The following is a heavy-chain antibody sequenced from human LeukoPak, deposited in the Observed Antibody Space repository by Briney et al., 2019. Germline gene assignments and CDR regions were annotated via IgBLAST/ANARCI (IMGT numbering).Heavy chain of an antibody. D-gene: IGHD3-22*01. CDR3: ARGRPIVVEGYNWFDP. CDR2: IIPILGIA. CDR1: GGTFSSYA. Sequence: SVKVSCKASGGTFSSYAISWVRQAPGQGLEWMGRIIPILGIANYAQKFQGRVTITADKSTSTAYMELSSLRSEGTAVYYCARGRPIVVEGYNWFDPWGQGTLVTVSS. J-gene: IGHJ5*02. V-gene: IGHV1-69*04.